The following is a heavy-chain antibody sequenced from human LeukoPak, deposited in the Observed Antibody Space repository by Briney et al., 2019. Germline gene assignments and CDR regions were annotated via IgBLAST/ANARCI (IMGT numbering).Heavy chain of an antibody. V-gene: IGHV3-7*01. J-gene: IGHJ4*02. D-gene: IGHD4-17*01. Sequence: HPGGSLRLSCAASGFTFSSHWMSWVRQAPGKGLEWVANIKQDGSEKYYVDSVKGRFTISRDNAKNSLYLQMNSLRAEDTAVYYCARDTALTGSPLDYWGQGTLVTVSS. CDR3: ARDTALTGSPLDY. CDR1: GFTFSSHW. CDR2: IKQDGSEK.